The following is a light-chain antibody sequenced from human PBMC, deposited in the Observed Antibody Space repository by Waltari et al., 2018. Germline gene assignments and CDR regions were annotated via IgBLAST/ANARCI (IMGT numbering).Light chain of an antibody. V-gene: IGKV4-1*01. J-gene: IGKJ2*01. Sequence: DIVMTQSPDPLAVSLGEQATINCKSSQSVLYSSNNKNYLAWYQQKPGQPPKLLIYWASTRESGVPDRFSGSGSGTDFTLTISSLQAEDVAVYYCQQYYSTPYTFGQGTKLEIK. CDR2: WAS. CDR3: QQYYSTPYT. CDR1: QSVLYSSNNKNY.